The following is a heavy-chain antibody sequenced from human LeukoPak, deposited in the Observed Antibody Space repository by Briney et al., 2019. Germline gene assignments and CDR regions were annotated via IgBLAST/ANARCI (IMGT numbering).Heavy chain of an antibody. CDR2: IWYDGSNK. Sequence: GRSLRLSCAASGFTFRNNGMHWVRQAPGKGLEWLAVIWYDGSNKYYADSVKGRFTISRDNSKNTLYLQMNSLRAEDTAVYYCARDHYYYDSSGYSQFFDYWGQGTLVTVSS. J-gene: IGHJ4*02. D-gene: IGHD3-22*01. CDR1: GFTFRNNG. V-gene: IGHV3-33*01. CDR3: ARDHYYYDSSGYSQFFDY.